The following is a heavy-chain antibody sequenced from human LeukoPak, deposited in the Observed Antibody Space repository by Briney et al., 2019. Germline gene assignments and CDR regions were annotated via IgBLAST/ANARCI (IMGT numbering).Heavy chain of an antibody. J-gene: IGHJ3*02. D-gene: IGHD3-22*01. V-gene: IGHV4-4*02. CDR1: GGSISSSNW. Sequence: SETLSLTCAVSGGSISSSNWWSWVRQPPGKGLEWIGDTFHDGTTNFNPSLKSRLTISTDKSKNQFSLKLSSVTAADTAVYYCARDGLDVPYYYDSSGYPLGAFDIWGQGTMVTVSS. CDR3: ARDGLDVPYYYDSSGYPLGAFDI. CDR2: TFHDGTT.